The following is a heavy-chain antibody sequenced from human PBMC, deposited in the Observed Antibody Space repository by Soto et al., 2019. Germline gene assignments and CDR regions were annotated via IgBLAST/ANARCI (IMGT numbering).Heavy chain of an antibody. CDR1: GDSVSSNSAA. J-gene: IGHJ5*02. V-gene: IGHV6-1*01. D-gene: IGHD2-2*01. Sequence: PSPTLSLTCAISGDSVSSNSAAWNWIRQSPSRGLEWLGRTYYRSKWYNDYAVSVKSRITINPDTSKNQFSLQLNSVTPEDTAVYYCARHSPYSTKVPGFDPWRPGTLLTVSS. CDR2: TYYRSKWYN. CDR3: ARHSPYSTKVPGFDP.